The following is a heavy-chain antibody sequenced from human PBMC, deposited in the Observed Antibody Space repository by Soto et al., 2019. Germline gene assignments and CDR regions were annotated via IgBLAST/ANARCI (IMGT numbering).Heavy chain of an antibody. J-gene: IGHJ5*02. CDR1: GFMFRNFG. D-gene: IGHD6-13*01. CDR3: ARAGSNNWYLHSWFDP. Sequence: GGSRRLTCAASGFMFRNFGMHWVRQAPGKGLEWVGVIWSDGSKTDYADSVKGRFIISRDNSKNTMYLQMNSMRAEDKADSYCARAGSNNWYLHSWFDPWGQGTLVTVSS. V-gene: IGHV3-33*01. CDR2: IWSDGSKT.